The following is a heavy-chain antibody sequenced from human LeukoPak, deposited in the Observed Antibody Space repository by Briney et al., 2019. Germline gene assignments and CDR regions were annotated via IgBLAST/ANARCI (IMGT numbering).Heavy chain of an antibody. CDR1: GFTFNIHA. V-gene: IGHV3-23*01. CDR3: AKDRPNYYETNGHYYRRDGDS. D-gene: IGHD3-22*01. Sequence: PGGSLRLSCAASGFTFNIHAMSWVRQAPGKGLEWVSSISSKRDYTFYTDSVKGRFTVSRDNSRNTLYLQMNSLRAEDTAIYYCAKDRPNYYETNGHYYRRDGDSWGQGTLVTVSS. CDR2: ISSKRDYT. J-gene: IGHJ5*01.